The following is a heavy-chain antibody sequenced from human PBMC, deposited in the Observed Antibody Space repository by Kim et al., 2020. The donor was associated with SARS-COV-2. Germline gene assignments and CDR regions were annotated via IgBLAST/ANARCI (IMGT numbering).Heavy chain of an antibody. Sequence: GGSLRLSCAASGFTVSSYAMSWVRQAPGKGLEWVSAISGSGGSTDYADSVKGRFTISRDNSKNTLYLQMNSLRAEDTAVYYCAKLWAGDSSWQPLDYWGQGTLVTVSS. V-gene: IGHV3-23*01. CDR3: AKLWAGDSSWQPLDY. CDR2: ISGSGGST. D-gene: IGHD6-13*01. J-gene: IGHJ4*02. CDR1: GFTVSSYA.